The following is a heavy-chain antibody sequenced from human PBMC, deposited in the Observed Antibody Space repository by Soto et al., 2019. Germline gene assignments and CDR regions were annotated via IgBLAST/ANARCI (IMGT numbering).Heavy chain of an antibody. V-gene: IGHV3-9*01. CDR1: GFTFDDYA. Sequence: EVQLVESGGGLVQPGRSLRLSCAASGFTFDDYAMHWVRQAPGKGLEWVSGISWNSGSIGYADSVKGRFTISRDNAKNSLYLQMNSLRAEDTALYYCAKDIPFSGQWLGIGGMDVWGQGTTVTVSS. CDR3: AKDIPFSGQWLGIGGMDV. D-gene: IGHD6-19*01. J-gene: IGHJ6*02. CDR2: ISWNSGSI.